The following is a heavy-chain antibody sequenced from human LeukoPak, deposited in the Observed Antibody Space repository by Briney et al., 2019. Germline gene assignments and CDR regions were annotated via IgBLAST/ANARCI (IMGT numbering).Heavy chain of an antibody. V-gene: IGHV3-21*01. J-gene: IGHJ3*02. D-gene: IGHD3-3*01. CDR3: ARDGLFGGNDAFDI. CDR1: GFTFSSYS. Sequence: TGGSLRLSFAASGFTFSSYSMNWVRQAPGKGLEWVSSISSSSSYIYYADSVKGRFTISRDNAKNSLYLQMNSLRAEDTAVYYCARDGLFGGNDAFDIWGQGTMVTVSS. CDR2: ISSSSSYI.